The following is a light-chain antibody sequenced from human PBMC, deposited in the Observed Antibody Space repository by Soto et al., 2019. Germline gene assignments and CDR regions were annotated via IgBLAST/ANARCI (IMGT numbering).Light chain of an antibody. CDR2: GAS. CDR1: QSVTDNY. Sequence: EIVLTQSPATLSLSPGERATLSCRASQSVTDNYLAWYQQKTGQAPRLVISGASSRTSGIPDRFSASGSGTDFTLTISRLEPEDFAVYYCQQYTGAPLTFGQGTKVEIK. V-gene: IGKV3-20*01. CDR3: QQYTGAPLT. J-gene: IGKJ1*01.